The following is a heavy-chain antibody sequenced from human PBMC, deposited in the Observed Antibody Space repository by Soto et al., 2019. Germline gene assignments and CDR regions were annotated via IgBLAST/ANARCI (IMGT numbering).Heavy chain of an antibody. CDR2: IYHSGST. V-gene: IGHV4-38-2*01. D-gene: IGHD6-13*01. CDR3: ARRHSSSWYGLDY. J-gene: IGHJ4*02. Sequence: KTSETLSLTCAVSGYSISSGYYWGWIRQPPGKGLEWIGSIYHSGSTYYNPSLKSRVSISVDTSKNQFSLRLSSVTAADTAMYYCARRHSSSWYGLDYWGQGTLVTVSS. CDR1: GYSISSGYY.